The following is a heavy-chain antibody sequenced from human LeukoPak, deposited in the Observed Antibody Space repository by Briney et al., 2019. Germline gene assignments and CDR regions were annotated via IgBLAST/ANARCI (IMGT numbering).Heavy chain of an antibody. CDR3: ARAQPPIRGVIVDNWFDP. CDR1: GGSISSYY. D-gene: IGHD3-10*01. V-gene: IGHV4-59*01. J-gene: IGHJ5*02. CDR2: IYYSGST. Sequence: SETLSLTCTVSGGSISSYYWSWIRQPPGKGLEWIGYIYYSGSTNYNPSLKSRVTISVDTSKNQFSLKLSSVTAADTAVYYCARAQPPIRGVIVDNWFDPWGQGTLVTVSS.